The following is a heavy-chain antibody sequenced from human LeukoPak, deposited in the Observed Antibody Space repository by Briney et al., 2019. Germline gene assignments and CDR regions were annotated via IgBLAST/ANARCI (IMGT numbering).Heavy chain of an antibody. CDR1: GGTFSSYA. J-gene: IGHJ4*02. Sequence: SVKVSCKASGGTFSSYATSWVRQAPGQGLEWMGGIIPIFGTANYAQKFQGRVTITADESTSTAYMELSSLRSEDTAVYYCATKWFYGSGSYYNPLVYWGQGTLVTVSS. D-gene: IGHD3-10*01. CDR2: IIPIFGTA. V-gene: IGHV1-69*01. CDR3: ATKWFYGSGSYYNPLVY.